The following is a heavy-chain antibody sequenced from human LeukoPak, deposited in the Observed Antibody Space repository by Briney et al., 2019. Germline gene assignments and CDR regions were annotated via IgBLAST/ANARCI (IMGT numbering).Heavy chain of an antibody. J-gene: IGHJ6*03. CDR2: MNPNSGNT. Sequence: RASVKVSCKASGYTFTSYDINWVRQATGQGLEWMGWMNPNSGNTGYAQKFQGRATMTRNTSISTAYMELSSLRSEDTAVYYCARVVRYYYYMDVWGKGTTVTVSS. CDR3: ARVVRYYYYMDV. V-gene: IGHV1-8*01. CDR1: GYTFTSYD.